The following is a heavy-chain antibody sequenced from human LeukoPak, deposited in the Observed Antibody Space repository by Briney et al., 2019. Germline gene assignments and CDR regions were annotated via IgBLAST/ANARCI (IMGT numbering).Heavy chain of an antibody. CDR3: ARADSVPAGDYHYWYMDV. V-gene: IGHV1-2*02. CDR1: GYTFTGYY. CDR2: INPNSGGT. Sequence: ASVKVSCKASGYTFTGYYMHWVRQDLRQGLQWMGWINPNSGGTDYAQKFQARVTMTRGTSIRTVYMELSSLRSDDTAVYYCARADSVPAGDYHYWYMDVWGKGTTVTVSS. J-gene: IGHJ6*03. D-gene: IGHD2-2*01.